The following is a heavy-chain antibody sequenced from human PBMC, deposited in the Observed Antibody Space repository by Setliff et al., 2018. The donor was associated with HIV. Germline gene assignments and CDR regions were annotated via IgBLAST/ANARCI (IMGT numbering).Heavy chain of an antibody. J-gene: IGHJ6*03. Sequence: SETLSLTCTVSGGSISSNSYYWGWIRQPPGKGLEWTGNIHYSGSTYYNPSLKSRVTLSVDTSENQYSLKLTSLIAADTAVYYCARSLAYCSGGGCSSGNYYYMDVWGKGTTVTVSS. CDR1: GGSISSNSYY. V-gene: IGHV4-39*01. CDR3: ARSLAYCSGGGCSSGNYYYMDV. D-gene: IGHD2-15*01. CDR2: IHYSGST.